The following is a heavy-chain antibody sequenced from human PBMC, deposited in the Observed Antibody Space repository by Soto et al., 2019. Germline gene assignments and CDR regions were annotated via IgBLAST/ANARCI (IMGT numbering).Heavy chain of an antibody. CDR3: ATRITVFGLLIPPFDP. J-gene: IGHJ5*02. D-gene: IGHD3-3*01. CDR1: GGSVNGYC. Sequence: SETLSLTCAVYGGSVNGYCWNWIRQPPGKGLERIGEINHTGGTHYNPSLKSRVSMSVDTSKNQFSLRLSSVTAADTAIYYCATRITVFGLLIPPFDPWGQGTQVTVSS. V-gene: IGHV4-34*01. CDR2: INHTGGT.